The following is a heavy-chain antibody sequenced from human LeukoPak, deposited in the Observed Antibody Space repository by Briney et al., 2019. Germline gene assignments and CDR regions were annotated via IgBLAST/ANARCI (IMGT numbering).Heavy chain of an antibody. J-gene: IGHJ4*02. CDR3: ARGGLYYDILTGYRSPFDY. CDR1: GFTFDDYA. D-gene: IGHD3-9*01. Sequence: PGGSLRLSCAASGFTFDDYAMHWVRQAPGKGLEWVSLISWDGGSTYYADSVKGRFTISRDNSKNSLYLQMNSLRAEDTALYYCARGGLYYDILTGYRSPFDYWGQGTLVTVSS. CDR2: ISWDGGST. V-gene: IGHV3-43D*03.